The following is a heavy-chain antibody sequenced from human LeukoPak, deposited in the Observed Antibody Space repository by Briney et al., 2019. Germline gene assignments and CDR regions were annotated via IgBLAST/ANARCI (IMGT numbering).Heavy chain of an antibody. V-gene: IGHV1-69*13. Sequence: SVKVSCKASGGTFSSYAISWVRQAPGQGLEWMGGIIPIFGTANYAQKFQGRVTITADESTSTAYMELSSLRSDDTAVYYCAREGRGRLPQDVWGQGTTVTVSS. CDR1: GGTFSSYA. CDR3: AREGRGRLPQDV. D-gene: IGHD5-18*01. J-gene: IGHJ6*02. CDR2: IIPIFGTA.